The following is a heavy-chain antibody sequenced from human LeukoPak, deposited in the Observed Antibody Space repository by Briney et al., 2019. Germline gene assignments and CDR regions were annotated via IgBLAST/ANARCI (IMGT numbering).Heavy chain of an antibody. CDR2: IYYSGST. V-gene: IGHV4-59*12. CDR3: ARDRSTIFGVVIFDY. Sequence: SETLSLTCTVSGGSISSYYWSWIRQPPGKGLEWIGYIYYSGSTNYNPSLKSRVTMSVDTSKNQFSLKLSSVTAADTAVYYCARDRSTIFGVVIFDYWGQGTLVTVSS. D-gene: IGHD3-3*01. CDR1: GGSISSYY. J-gene: IGHJ4*02.